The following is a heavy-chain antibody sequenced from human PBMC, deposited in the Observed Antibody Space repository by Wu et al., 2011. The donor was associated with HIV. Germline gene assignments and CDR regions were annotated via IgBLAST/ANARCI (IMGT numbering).Heavy chain of an antibody. CDR3: ATEGLNSSGYYQRSDAFDI. CDR1: GGTFSTYA. J-gene: IGHJ3*02. Sequence: QVQLLQSGAEVKRPGSSVKVSCKASGGTFSTYAISWIRQAPGQGLEWMGWIMPFFGSPTYARDFQGRVTITADKSTRTAYMELSSLRYEDTAVYYCATEGLNSSGYYQRSDAFDIWGQGTMVTVSS. D-gene: IGHD3-22*01. V-gene: IGHV1-69*14. CDR2: IMPFFGSP.